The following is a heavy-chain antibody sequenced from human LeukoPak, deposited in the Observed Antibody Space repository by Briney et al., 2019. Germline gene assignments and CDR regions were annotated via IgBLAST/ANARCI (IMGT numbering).Heavy chain of an antibody. J-gene: IGHJ6*03. CDR1: GGTFSMHG. V-gene: IGHV1-69*05. D-gene: IGHD1-26*01. CDR2: IIPIFGTV. Sequence: SVKVSCKASGGTFSMHGISWVRQAPGQGPEWMGRIIPIFGTVNYSQKFQGRVTITTDESTSTAYMELSSLRSEDTAVYYCARDSLNSGGYSVDYYMDVWGKGTTVTVSS. CDR3: ARDSLNSGGYSVDYYMDV.